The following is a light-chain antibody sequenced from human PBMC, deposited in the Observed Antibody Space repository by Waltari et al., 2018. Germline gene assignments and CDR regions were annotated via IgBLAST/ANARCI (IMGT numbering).Light chain of an antibody. CDR2: LNSDGSH. CDR3: QTWDTGIRV. CDR1: SGHSSYA. V-gene: IGLV4-69*01. Sequence: QLVLTQSPSASASLGASVKLTCTLSSGHSSYAIAWHQQQPEKGPRYLMKLNSDGSHSKGDGVPDRFSGSSSGAERYLPISSLQSEDEADYYCQTWDTGIRVFGGGTKLTVL. J-gene: IGLJ3*02.